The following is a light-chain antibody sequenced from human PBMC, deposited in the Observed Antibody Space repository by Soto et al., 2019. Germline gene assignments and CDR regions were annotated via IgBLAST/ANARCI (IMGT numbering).Light chain of an antibody. Sequence: QSWLTQPPSVSAAPGQKVTISCSGSSSNIGGNSVSWYQQLPGTAPKLLIYDDKKRPSGIPDRFSGSKSGTSATLGITGFQTGDEADYYCGSWDSSLSAYVFGTGTKVTVL. CDR1: SSNIGGNS. J-gene: IGLJ1*01. V-gene: IGLV1-51*01. CDR2: DDK. CDR3: GSWDSSLSAYV.